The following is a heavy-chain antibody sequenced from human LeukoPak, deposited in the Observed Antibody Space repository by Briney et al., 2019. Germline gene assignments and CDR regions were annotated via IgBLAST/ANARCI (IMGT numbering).Heavy chain of an antibody. D-gene: IGHD2-15*01. J-gene: IGHJ4*02. CDR2: IYYSGST. CDR1: GGSISSSSYY. V-gene: IGHV4-39*07. CDR3: ARWSRGVLNPNFDY. Sequence: SETLSLTCTVSGGSISSSSYYWGWIRQPPGKGLEWIGSIYYSGSTYYNPSLKSRVTISVDKSKNQFSLKLSSVTAADTAVYYCARWSRGVLNPNFDYWGQGTLVTVSS.